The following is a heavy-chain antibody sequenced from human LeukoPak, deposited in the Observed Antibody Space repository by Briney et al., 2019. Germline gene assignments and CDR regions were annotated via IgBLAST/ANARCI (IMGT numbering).Heavy chain of an antibody. CDR1: GYTFTSYG. J-gene: IGHJ4*02. V-gene: IGHV1-18*01. D-gene: IGHD3-22*01. Sequence: ASVNVSSTASGYTFTSYGISGVRQAPGQGLEWMGWISAYNGNTNYTQKLQGRVTMTTDTSTSTAYMELRSLRSDDTAVYYCARAGHYYDSSGYYGYWGQGTLVTVSS. CDR2: ISAYNGNT. CDR3: ARAGHYYDSSGYYGY.